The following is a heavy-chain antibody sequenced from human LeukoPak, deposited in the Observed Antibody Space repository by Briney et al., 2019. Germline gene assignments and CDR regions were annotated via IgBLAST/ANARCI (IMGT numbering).Heavy chain of an antibody. D-gene: IGHD3-10*01. Sequence: GGPLTLPCAACVFTFSIYCVRWLRHARGKPLEGLGYIREDGNEKYYVDSVRGRFTISRDNARTSVDLEMRSRRAEDTAVYYCARILSRSSYDTMDVWGQGTTVTVSS. CDR1: VFTFSIYC. CDR2: IREDGNEK. J-gene: IGHJ6*02. V-gene: IGHV3-7*01. CDR3: ARILSRSSYDTMDV.